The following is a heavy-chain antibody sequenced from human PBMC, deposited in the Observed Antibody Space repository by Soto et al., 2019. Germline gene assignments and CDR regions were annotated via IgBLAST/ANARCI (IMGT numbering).Heavy chain of an antibody. CDR1: GGSISSSNW. J-gene: IGHJ4*02. CDR2: IYHSGST. D-gene: IGHD6-13*01. V-gene: IGHV4-4*02. Sequence: QVQLQESGPGLVKPSGTLSLTCAVSGGSISSSNWWSWVRQPPGKGLEWIGEIYHSGSTNYNPSLKRRVTISVDTSENQFSLQRSSVTAADTAVYYCARAAMGGSSWPFDYWGQGTLVTVSS. CDR3: ARAAMGGSSWPFDY.